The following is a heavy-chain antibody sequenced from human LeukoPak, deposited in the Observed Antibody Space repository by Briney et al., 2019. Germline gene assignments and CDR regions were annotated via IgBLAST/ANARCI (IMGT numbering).Heavy chain of an antibody. V-gene: IGHV3-33*01. CDR1: GFTFSSYG. D-gene: IGHD2-2*01. Sequence: PGRSLRLSCAASGFTFSSYGMHWVRQAPGKGLEWVAVIWYDGSNKYYADSVKGRLTISRDNSKNTLYLQMNSLRAEDTAVYYCARDGEYCSSTSCSYLFDYWGQGTLVTVSS. CDR2: IWYDGSNK. CDR3: ARDGEYCSSTSCSYLFDY. J-gene: IGHJ4*02.